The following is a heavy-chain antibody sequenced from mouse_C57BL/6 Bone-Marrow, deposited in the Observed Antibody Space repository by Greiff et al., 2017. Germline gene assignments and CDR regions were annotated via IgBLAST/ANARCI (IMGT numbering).Heavy chain of an antibody. CDR1: GYTFTSYW. CDR3: AFTLDD. V-gene: IGHV1-64*01. Sequence: QVQLQQPGAELVKPGASVKLSCKASGYTFTSYWMHWVKQRPGQGLEWIGMIHPDSGSTNYNAKFKGKATLTVDKSSSTAYMQLSSRTSEDSAVYYCAFTLDDWGQGTTLTVSS. J-gene: IGHJ2*01. CDR2: IHPDSGST.